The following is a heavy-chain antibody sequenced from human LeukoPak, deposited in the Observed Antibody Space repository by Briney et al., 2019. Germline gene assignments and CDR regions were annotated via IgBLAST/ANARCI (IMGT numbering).Heavy chain of an antibody. V-gene: IGHV3-9*01. J-gene: IGHJ4*02. CDR2: ISWNSGSI. CDR3: AKELPHIRKLLWDRESDYSSGWYGLFDY. Sequence: QPGRSLRLSCAASGFTFDDYAMHWVRQAPGKGLEWVSGISWNSGSIGYADSVKGRFTISRDNAKNSLYLQMNSLRAEDTALYYCAKELPHIRKLLWDRESDYSSGWYGLFDYWGQGTLVTVSS. CDR1: GFTFDDYA. D-gene: IGHD6-19*01.